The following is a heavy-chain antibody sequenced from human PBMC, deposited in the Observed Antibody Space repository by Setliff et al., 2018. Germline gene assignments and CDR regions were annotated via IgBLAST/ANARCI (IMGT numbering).Heavy chain of an antibody. Sequence: SETLSLTCTVSGDSISSYYWSWIRQTPGKGLEWIGSISYSGTPYYNASVESRVTISIDTSRNQFSLELRSVTVADTATYYCVRPGGTTVVARHFDYWGSGILVTVSS. CDR3: VRPGGTTVVARHFDY. V-gene: IGHV4-59*05. CDR1: GDSISSYY. D-gene: IGHD2-15*01. J-gene: IGHJ4*01. CDR2: ISYSGTP.